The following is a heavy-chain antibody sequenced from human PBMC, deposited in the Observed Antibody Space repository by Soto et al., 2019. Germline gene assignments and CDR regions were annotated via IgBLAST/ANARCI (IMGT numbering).Heavy chain of an antibody. Sequence: GESLKISCKGSGYSFTNYWIGWVRQMPGKGLEWMGIIYPGDSDTRYSPYFQGQVTISADKSITTAHLQWSSLKASDTAMYYCATFSGSYSNAFDIWGQGTMVTVSS. CDR2: IYPGDSDT. CDR3: ATFSGSYSNAFDI. CDR1: GYSFTNYW. V-gene: IGHV5-51*01. J-gene: IGHJ3*02. D-gene: IGHD1-26*01.